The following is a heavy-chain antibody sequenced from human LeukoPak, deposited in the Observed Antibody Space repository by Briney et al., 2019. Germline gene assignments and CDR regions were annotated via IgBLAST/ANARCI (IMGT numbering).Heavy chain of an antibody. CDR2: LDESGRR. Sequence: PSETLSLTCSVSGGSIRSGDHHWAWVRQPPGKGLEFIGSLDESGRRYYNPSLKSRVAISVDTSKNRFSLKLGSVTAADTAVYYCARDFNGANSFDSWGQGTLVTVSS. J-gene: IGHJ4*02. CDR1: GGSIRSGDHH. V-gene: IGHV4-39*07. CDR3: ARDFNGANSFDS. D-gene: IGHD4/OR15-4a*01.